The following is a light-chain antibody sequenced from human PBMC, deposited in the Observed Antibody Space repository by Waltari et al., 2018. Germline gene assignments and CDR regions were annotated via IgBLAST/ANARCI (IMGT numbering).Light chain of an antibody. CDR3: MQGTHWLYT. Sequence: DIVMTQSPLSLSVTPGEPASISCRSIQSFLHSSNGYNYVDWFLEKPGQSPQLLTYVGSFRASGVPDRFSGSGSGTDFTLTISRVEAEDVGVYYCMQGTHWLYTFGQGTKLEIK. CDR1: QSFLHSSNGYNY. J-gene: IGKJ2*01. V-gene: IGKV2-28*01. CDR2: VGS.